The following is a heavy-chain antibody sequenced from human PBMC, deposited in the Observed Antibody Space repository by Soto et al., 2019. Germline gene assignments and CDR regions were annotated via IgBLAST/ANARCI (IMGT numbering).Heavy chain of an antibody. CDR3: ARASRNYYDSSGYLYYFDY. CDR1: GVTVSSNY. Sequence: GGSVRLSCAASGVTVSSNYMTWVRQAPGKGLEWVSVIYSGGSTYYADSVKGRFTISRDNSKNTLYLQMNSLRAEDTAVYYCARASRNYYDSSGYLYYFDYWGQGT. V-gene: IGHV3-66*01. J-gene: IGHJ4*02. CDR2: IYSGGST. D-gene: IGHD3-22*01.